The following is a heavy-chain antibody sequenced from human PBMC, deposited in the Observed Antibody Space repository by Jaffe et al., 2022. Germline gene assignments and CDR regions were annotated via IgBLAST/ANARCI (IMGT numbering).Heavy chain of an antibody. CDR2: IRQDGGYQ. Sequence: QVQLVESGGGVVQPGGSLRLSCAASGFTFSSYGMHWVRQAPGKGLEWVAYIRQDGGYQQYGDSVRGRFTISKDNSMNTLYLQMNSLRVEDTAVYFCTRRESDFSEKFWGQGTQVTVSS. CDR3: TRRESDFSEKF. D-gene: IGHD2-21*02. V-gene: IGHV3-30*02. CDR1: GFTFSSYG. J-gene: IGHJ4*02.